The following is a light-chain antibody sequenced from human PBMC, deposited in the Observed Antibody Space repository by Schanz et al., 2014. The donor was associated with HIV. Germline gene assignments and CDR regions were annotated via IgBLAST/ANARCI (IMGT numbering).Light chain of an antibody. J-gene: IGLJ3*02. CDR2: RNN. V-gene: IGLV1-47*01. CDR3: AAWDDSLSVLV. CDR1: SSNIGAGYD. Sequence: QSVLTQPPSVSGAPGQRVTISCTGSSSNIGAGYDVHWYQQLPGTAPKLLIYRNNQRPSGVPDRFSGSKSGTSASLAISGLRSEDETDYYCAAWDDSLSVLVFGGGTKLTVL.